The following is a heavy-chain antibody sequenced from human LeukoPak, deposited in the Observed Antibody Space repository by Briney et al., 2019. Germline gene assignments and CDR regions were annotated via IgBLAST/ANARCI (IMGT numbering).Heavy chain of an antibody. CDR3: AKEVVFGGRGGYYFDY. J-gene: IGHJ4*02. V-gene: IGHV3-30*18. Sequence: GGSLRLSCAASGFTFSSYVMHWVRQAPGKGLEWVAVISYDGSNKYYADSVKGRFTISRDNSKNTLYLQMNSLRAEDTAVYYCAKEVVFGGRGGYYFDYWGQGTLVTVSS. D-gene: IGHD3-10*01. CDR1: GFTFSSYV. CDR2: ISYDGSNK.